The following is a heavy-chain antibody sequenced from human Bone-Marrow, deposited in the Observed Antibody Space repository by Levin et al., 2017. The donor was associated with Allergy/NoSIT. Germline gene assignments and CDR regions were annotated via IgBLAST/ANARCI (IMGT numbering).Heavy chain of an antibody. CDR3: ARLNSGGWKLMGYHLDN. J-gene: IGHJ4*02. Sequence: SQTLSLTCTVSGGPISEYYWTWIRQPPGKGLEWIGYIYHGGANYNPSLKSRVTIPVDTPKNQFSLRLNSVTTADTAVYYCARLNSGGWKLMGYHLDNWGQGTLATVSS. CDR1: GGPISEYY. V-gene: IGHV4-59*01. D-gene: IGHD2-15*01. CDR2: IYHGGA.